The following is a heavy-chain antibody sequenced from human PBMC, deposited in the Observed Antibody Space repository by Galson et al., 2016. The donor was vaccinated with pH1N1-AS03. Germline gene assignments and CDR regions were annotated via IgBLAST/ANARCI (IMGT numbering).Heavy chain of an antibody. Sequence: SVKVSCKASGYVFGSYRISWVRQAPGQGLEWMGWISVYNGNTNHAQNLQGRVTMSTDTSTTTAYMELRSLKSDDTAVYYCARQTMVHYFDYWGQGTLVTVSS. D-gene: IGHD3-10*01. J-gene: IGHJ4*02. V-gene: IGHV1-18*01. CDR3: ARQTMVHYFDY. CDR2: ISVYNGNT. CDR1: GYVFGSYR.